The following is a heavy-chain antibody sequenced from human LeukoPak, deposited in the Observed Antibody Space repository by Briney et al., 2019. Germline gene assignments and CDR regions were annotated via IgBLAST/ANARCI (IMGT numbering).Heavy chain of an antibody. V-gene: IGHV4-39*07. Sequence: PSETLSLTCTVSGGSISSSSYYWGWIRQPPGKGLEWIGTIYYSGNTNYNPSLKSRVTISVDTSKNQFSLKLSSVTAADTAVYYCARVKGYSSSWYVWSYFDYWGQGTLVTVSS. J-gene: IGHJ4*02. CDR3: ARVKGYSSSWYVWSYFDY. D-gene: IGHD6-13*01. CDR2: IYYSGNT. CDR1: GGSISSSSYY.